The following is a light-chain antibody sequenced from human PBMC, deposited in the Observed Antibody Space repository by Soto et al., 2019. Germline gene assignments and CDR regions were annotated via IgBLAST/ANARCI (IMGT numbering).Light chain of an antibody. CDR1: SSNIGSNY. CDR3: AAWDDSLSGFYV. J-gene: IGLJ1*01. CDR2: RNN. V-gene: IGLV1-47*01. Sequence: ALTQPPSASGTPGQRVTISCSGSSSNIGSNYVYWYQQLPGTAPKLLIYRNNQRPSGVPDRFSGSKSGTSASLAISGLRSEDEADYYCAAWDDSLSGFYVFGTGTKVTVL.